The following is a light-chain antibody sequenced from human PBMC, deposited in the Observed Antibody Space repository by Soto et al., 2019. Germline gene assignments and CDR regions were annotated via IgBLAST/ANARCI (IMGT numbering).Light chain of an antibody. CDR1: SSNIGSNY. CDR3: AAWDDSLSGFYV. J-gene: IGLJ1*01. CDR2: RNN. V-gene: IGLV1-47*01. Sequence: ALTQPPSASGTPGQRVTISCSGSSSNIGSNYVYWYQQLPGTAPKLLIYRNNQRPSGVPDRFSGSKSGTSASLAISGLRSEDEADYYCAAWDDSLSGFYVFGTGTKVTVL.